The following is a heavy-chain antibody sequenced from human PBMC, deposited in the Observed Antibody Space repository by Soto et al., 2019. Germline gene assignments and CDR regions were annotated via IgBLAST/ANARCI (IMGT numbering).Heavy chain of an antibody. Sequence: SETLSLTCTVSGTSISSYYWSWIRQPPGKGLEWIANIHYSGTTNYNPSLASRVTLSVDTSKNQFSLKLSSVTAADTAVYYCARGSADNTAMAHPYDYWGQGTLVTVSS. V-gene: IGHV4-59*12. J-gene: IGHJ4*02. CDR1: GTSISSYY. CDR3: ARGSADNTAMAHPYDY. D-gene: IGHD5-18*01. CDR2: IHYSGTT.